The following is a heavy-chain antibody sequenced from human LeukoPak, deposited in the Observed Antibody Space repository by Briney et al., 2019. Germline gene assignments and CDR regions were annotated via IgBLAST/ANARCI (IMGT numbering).Heavy chain of an antibody. CDR2: ISSGGSTI. CDR1: GFTFSSYS. J-gene: IGHJ6*02. CDR3: VRDDAGTDHYYYGMDV. V-gene: IGHV3-48*02. D-gene: IGHD1-14*01. Sequence: GSLRLSCPVSGFTFSSYSMNWVRQAPGKGLEWISYISSGGSTIYYADSVKGRFIISRDNAKNSLYLQMNSLRDEDAAVYYCVRDDAGTDHYYYGMDVWGQGTTVTVSS.